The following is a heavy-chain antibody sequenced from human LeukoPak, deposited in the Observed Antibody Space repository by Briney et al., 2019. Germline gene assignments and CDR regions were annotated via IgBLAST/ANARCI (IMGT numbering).Heavy chain of an antibody. CDR1: GFTFSSYA. CDR3: ASGIVVVPAAPVILDYYYYGMDV. CDR2: ISYDGSNK. V-gene: IGHV3-30-3*01. J-gene: IGHJ6*02. Sequence: PGGSLRLSCAASGFTFSSYAMHWVRQAPGKGLEWVAVISYDGSNKYYADSVKGRFTISRDNSKNTLYLQMNSLRAEDTAVYYCASGIVVVPAAPVILDYYYYGMDVWGQGTTVTVSS. D-gene: IGHD2-2*01.